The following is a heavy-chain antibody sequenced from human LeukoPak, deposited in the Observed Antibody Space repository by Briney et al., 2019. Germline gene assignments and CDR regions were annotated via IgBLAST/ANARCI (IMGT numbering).Heavy chain of an antibody. CDR1: GFIFSRHS. Sequence: GGSLRLSCAGSGFIFSRHSMNWVRRAPGKGLEWVSSISTSSSYIYYADSVKGRFTISRDNARNSLYLQMNSLRVEDTAVYYCARDSGNYLDAFDIWGQGTMVTVSS. CDR3: ARDSGNYLDAFDI. J-gene: IGHJ3*02. CDR2: ISTSSSYI. V-gene: IGHV3-21*01. D-gene: IGHD1-26*01.